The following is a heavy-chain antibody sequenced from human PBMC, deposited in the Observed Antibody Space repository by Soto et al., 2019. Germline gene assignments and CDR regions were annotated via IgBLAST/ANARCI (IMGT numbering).Heavy chain of an antibody. V-gene: IGHV3-7*01. CDR3: ARSATSLYYYYGMDD. CDR2: IKQDGSEK. J-gene: IGHJ6*02. D-gene: IGHD2-15*01. CDR1: GFTFSSYW. Sequence: GGSLRLSCAASGFTFSSYWMSWVRQAPGKGLEWVANIKQDGSEKYYVDSVKGRFTISRDNAKNSLYLQMNSLRAEDTAVYYCARSATSLYYYYGMDDWGQGTTVTVSS.